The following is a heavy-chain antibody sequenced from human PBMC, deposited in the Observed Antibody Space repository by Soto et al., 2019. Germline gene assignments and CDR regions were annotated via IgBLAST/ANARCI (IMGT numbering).Heavy chain of an antibody. V-gene: IGHV4-39*06. D-gene: IGHD6-19*01. CDR2: INHSGST. CDR3: EGAVAGMVYYFDY. J-gene: IGHJ4*02. CDR1: GGSISSSSYY. Sequence: SETLSLTSTVSGGSISSSSYYWSWIRQPPGKGLEWIGEINHSGSTNYNPSLKSRVTISVDTSKNQFTLKLSSVTAEDTAVYYCEGAVAGMVYYFDYWGQGKLVTVS.